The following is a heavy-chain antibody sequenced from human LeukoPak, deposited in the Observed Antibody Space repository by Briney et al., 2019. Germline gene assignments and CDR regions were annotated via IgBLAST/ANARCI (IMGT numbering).Heavy chain of an antibody. CDR3: ARIIGYDILTGYPYYYGMDV. Sequence: PSETLSLTCTVSGGSISSYYWSWIRQPAGKGLEWIGRIYTSGSTNYNPSLKSRVTMSVDTSKNQFSLKLSSVTAADTAVYYCARIIGYDILTGYPYYYGMDVWGQGTTVTVSS. V-gene: IGHV4-4*07. D-gene: IGHD3-9*01. CDR1: GGSISSYY. J-gene: IGHJ6*02. CDR2: IYTSGST.